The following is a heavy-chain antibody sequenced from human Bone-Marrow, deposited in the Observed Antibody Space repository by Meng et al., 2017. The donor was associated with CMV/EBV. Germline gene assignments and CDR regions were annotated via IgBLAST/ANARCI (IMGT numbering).Heavy chain of an antibody. V-gene: IGHV3-30-3*01. J-gene: IGHJ4*02. CDR3: ASFSGSYLFDY. D-gene: IGHD1-26*01. CDR1: GFTFSSYA. Sequence: LSLTCAASGFTFSSYAMHWVRQAPGKGLEWVAVISYDGSNKYYADFVKGRFTISRDNSKNTLYLQMNSLRAEDTAVYYCASFSGSYLFDYWGQGTLVTVSS. CDR2: ISYDGSNK.